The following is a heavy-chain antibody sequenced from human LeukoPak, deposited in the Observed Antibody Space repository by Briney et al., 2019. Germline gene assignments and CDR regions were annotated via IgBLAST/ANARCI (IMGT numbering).Heavy chain of an antibody. CDR3: ARHSPVLYSSGWYGYYFDY. Sequence: SETLSLTCAVSGGSFSGYYWTWIRQPPGKGLEWIGEINHSGSANYNPSLKSRVTISLDTSKNQFSLKLSSVTAADTAVYYCARHSPVLYSSGWYGYYFDYWGQGTLVTVSS. J-gene: IGHJ4*02. CDR2: INHSGSA. D-gene: IGHD6-19*01. CDR1: GGSFSGYY. V-gene: IGHV4-34*01.